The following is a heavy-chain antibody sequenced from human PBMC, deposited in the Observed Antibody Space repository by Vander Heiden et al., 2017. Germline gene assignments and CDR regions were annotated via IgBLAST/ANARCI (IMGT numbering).Heavy chain of an antibody. CDR3: ARARATPESLPGAFDY. Sequence: EVQLVESGGGLVQPGGSLRLSCAASGFTFSSYWMSWVRQAPGKGLEWVANIKQDGSEKYYVDSVKGRFTISRDNAKNSLYLQMNSLRAEDTAVYYCARARATPESLPGAFDYWGQGTLVTVSS. V-gene: IGHV3-7*04. CDR1: GFTFSSYW. J-gene: IGHJ4*02. CDR2: IKQDGSEK. D-gene: IGHD3-10*01.